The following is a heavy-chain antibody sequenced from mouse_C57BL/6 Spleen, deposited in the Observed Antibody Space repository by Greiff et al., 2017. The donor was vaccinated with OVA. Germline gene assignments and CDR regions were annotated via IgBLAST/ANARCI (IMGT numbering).Heavy chain of an antibody. CDR2: IHPNSGST. CDR3: ARKGGYGNDY. J-gene: IGHJ2*01. CDR1: GYTFTSYW. Sequence: QVQLQQSGAELVKPGASVKLSCKASGYTFTSYWMHWVKQRPGQGLEWIGMIHPNSGSTNYNEKFKSKATLTVDKSSSTAYMQLSSLTSEDSAVYYCARKGGYGNDYWGQGTTLTVSS. D-gene: IGHD2-1*01. V-gene: IGHV1-64*01.